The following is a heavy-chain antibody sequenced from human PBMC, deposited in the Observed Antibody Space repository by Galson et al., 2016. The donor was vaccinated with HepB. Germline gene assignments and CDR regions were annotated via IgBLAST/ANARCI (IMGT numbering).Heavy chain of an antibody. V-gene: IGHV5-51*01. D-gene: IGHD4-11*01. CDR3: AKSNHDYTYYRSNCFDS. Sequence: QSGAEVKKPGESLKISCKSSGYSFKNYWIGWVRQMPGKGLEWMGSIYPGDSDTRYSPSFQGQVTIAADKSITTTYLQLSRLKASDTAMYYCAKSNHDYTYYRSNCFDSWGQGTLVTVSS. CDR1: GYSFKNYW. J-gene: IGHJ5*01. CDR2: IYPGDSDT.